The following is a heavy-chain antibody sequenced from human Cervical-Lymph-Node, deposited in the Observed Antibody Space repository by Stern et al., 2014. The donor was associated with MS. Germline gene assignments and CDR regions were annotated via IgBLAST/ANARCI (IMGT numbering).Heavy chain of an antibody. Sequence: QVQLVESGGGVVQPGRSLRLSCAASGFVFRRYALHWVRQAPGKGLEWVALISYDERDKYYTDSVKGRFTVSRDNSNNTVDLEMNSLRLEDTAVYYCAKGGSGSYLDWGQGSLVTVSS. CDR3: AKGGSGSYLD. J-gene: IGHJ4*02. CDR1: GFVFRRYA. D-gene: IGHD1-26*01. V-gene: IGHV3-30*04. CDR2: ISYDERDK.